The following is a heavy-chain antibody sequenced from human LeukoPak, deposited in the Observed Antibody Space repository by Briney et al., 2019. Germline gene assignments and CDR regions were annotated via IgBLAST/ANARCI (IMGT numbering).Heavy chain of an antibody. CDR2: IIPIFGTA. CDR3: ARSVLRYLPNWFDP. CDR1: GGTFSSYA. V-gene: IGHV1-69*13. J-gene: IGHJ5*02. Sequence: ASVKVSCKASGGTFSSYAISWVRQAPGQGLEWMGGIIPIFGTANYAQKFQGRVTITADESTSTAYMELSSLRSEDTAVYYCARSVLRYLPNWFDPWGQGTLVTVSS. D-gene: IGHD3-9*01.